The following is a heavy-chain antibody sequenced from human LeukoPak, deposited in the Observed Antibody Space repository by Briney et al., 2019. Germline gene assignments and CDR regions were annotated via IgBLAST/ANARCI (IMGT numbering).Heavy chain of an antibody. CDR1: GYTFTSYG. V-gene: IGHV1-18*01. CDR2: ISAYNGNT. Sequence: APVKVSCKASGYTFTSYGISWVRQAPGQGLEWMGWISAYNGNTNYAQKLQGRVTMTTDTSTSTAYMELRSLRSDDTAVYYCARSNWTYPYYFDYWAREPWSPSPQ. CDR3: ARSNWTYPYYFDY. D-gene: IGHD1-7*01. J-gene: IGHJ4*02.